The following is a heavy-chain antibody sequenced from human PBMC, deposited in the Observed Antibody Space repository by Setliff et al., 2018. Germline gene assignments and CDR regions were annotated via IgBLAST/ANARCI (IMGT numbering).Heavy chain of an antibody. D-gene: IGHD2-2*01. J-gene: IGHJ6*02. CDR2: INAGNGNT. CDR1: GYTFTSYA. V-gene: IGHV1-3*01. Sequence: ASVKVSCKASGYTFTSYAMHWVRQAPGQRPEWMGWINAGNGNTKYSQKFQGRVTITRDTSASTAYMELSSLRSEDTAVYYCASLGYCSSTSCWPYYYYGMDVWGQGTTVTVSS. CDR3: ASLGYCSSTSCWPYYYYGMDV.